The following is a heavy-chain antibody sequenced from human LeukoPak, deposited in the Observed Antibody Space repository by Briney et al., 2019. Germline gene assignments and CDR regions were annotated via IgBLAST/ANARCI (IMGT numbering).Heavy chain of an antibody. CDR1: GFTFRSYG. J-gene: IGHJ6*02. V-gene: IGHV3-30*18. Sequence: GSLRLSCAASGFTFRSYGMHWVRQAPGKGLEWVAVISYDGSNKYYADSVKGRFTISRDNSKNTLYLQMNSLRAEDTAVYYCAKDFETRLRTRYCSGGSCYWAYYYYGMDVWGQGTTVTVSS. CDR2: ISYDGSNK. D-gene: IGHD2-15*01. CDR3: AKDFETRLRTRYCSGGSCYWAYYYYGMDV.